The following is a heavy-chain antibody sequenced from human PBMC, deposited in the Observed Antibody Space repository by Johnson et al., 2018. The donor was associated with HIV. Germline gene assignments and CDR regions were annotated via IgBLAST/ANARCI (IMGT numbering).Heavy chain of an antibody. CDR2: INQDGSDK. J-gene: IGHJ3*02. V-gene: IGHV3-7*01. CDR3: GRESTGAGTAFDI. D-gene: IGHD2-8*02. CDR1: GFTFSNHH. Sequence: VQLVESGGGLVQPGGSLRLSCAVSGFTFSNHHMTWVRQAPWKGLEWVANINQDGSDKYYVDSVKGRFTISRDNAQNSLYLQMNSLRAEDTAVYYCGRESTGAGTAFDIWGQGTMVTVSS.